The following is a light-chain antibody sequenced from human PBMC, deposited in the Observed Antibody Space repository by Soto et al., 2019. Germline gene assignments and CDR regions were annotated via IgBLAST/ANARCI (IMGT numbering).Light chain of an antibody. CDR1: SRDVGASDY. CDR3: LSHPGSSNV. Sequence: QSALTQPPSASGSPGQSVAISCTGTSRDVGASDYVSWYQQHSGKAPQLLLYEVNKRPSGVPDRFSGSKSGNTASLTVSALQADDEADYYCLSHPGSSNVLGTGTKLTVL. V-gene: IGLV2-8*01. CDR2: EVN. J-gene: IGLJ1*01.